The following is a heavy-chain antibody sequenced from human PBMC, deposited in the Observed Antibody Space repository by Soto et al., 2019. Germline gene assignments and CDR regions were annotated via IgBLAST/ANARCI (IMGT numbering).Heavy chain of an antibody. J-gene: IGHJ4*02. V-gene: IGHV7-4-1*01. Sequence: EASVEVSCKASGYTFTSYAMNWVRQAPGQGLEWMGWINTNTGNPTYAQGFTGRFVFSLDTSVSTAYLQICSLKAEDTAVYYCARVVRRVGATAAFGYWGQGTLVTVSS. CDR1: GYTFTSYA. CDR2: INTNTGNP. D-gene: IGHD1-26*01. CDR3: ARVVRRVGATAAFGY.